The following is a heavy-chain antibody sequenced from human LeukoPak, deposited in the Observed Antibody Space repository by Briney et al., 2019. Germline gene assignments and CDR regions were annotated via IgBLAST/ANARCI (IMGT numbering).Heavy chain of an antibody. Sequence: ASVTVSCKASGYTFSNYGISWVRQAPGQGLEWMGIINLSGGGTSYALKFQGRVTMTRDTSTSTLYMDLTSLTSEDTAVYFCAGSSVERQQLARFDYWGQGTLVTVSS. V-gene: IGHV1-46*01. CDR3: AGSSVERQQLARFDY. CDR1: GYTFSNYG. CDR2: INLSGGGT. D-gene: IGHD6-13*01. J-gene: IGHJ4*02.